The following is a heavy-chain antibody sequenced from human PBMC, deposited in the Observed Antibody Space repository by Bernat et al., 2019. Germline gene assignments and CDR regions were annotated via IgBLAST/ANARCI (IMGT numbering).Heavy chain of an antibody. CDR2: IYSSGST. Sequence: QEQLQESGPGLVKPSQTLSLTCTVSGGSISSGDFYWSWVRQHPGKGLEWIGYIYSSGSTYYNPSLRRRVTISVDTSKSQFSLRLGSVTAADTAVYCCARDPGFCRGTGGAGVLGFWGQGILVSGSS. J-gene: IGHJ4*02. D-gene: IGHD2-15*01. V-gene: IGHV4-31*03. CDR1: GGSISSGDFY. CDR3: ARDPGFCRGTGGAGVLGF.